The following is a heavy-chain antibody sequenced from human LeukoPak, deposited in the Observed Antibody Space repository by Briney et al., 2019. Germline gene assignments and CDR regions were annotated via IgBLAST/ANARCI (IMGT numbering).Heavy chain of an antibody. CDR2: IRSKANSYAT. D-gene: IGHD3-22*01. V-gene: IGHV3-73*01. CDR3: TRLLFYYDSSGDLTYAAFDI. Sequence: SGRSLRLSCAASGFKFGGSALHWVRQASGKGLEWAGRIRSKANSYATTYGASVKGRFTISRDDSRNTAYLRMNSLKTEDTAVYYCTRLLFYYDSSGDLTYAAFDIWGPGTLVAVSS. J-gene: IGHJ3*02. CDR1: GFKFGGSA.